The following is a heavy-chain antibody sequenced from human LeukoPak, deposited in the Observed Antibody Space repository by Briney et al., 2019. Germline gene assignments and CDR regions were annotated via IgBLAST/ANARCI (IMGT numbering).Heavy chain of an antibody. CDR2: ISHSGST. Sequence: PSETLSLTCAVYGGSFSGYYWSWIRQSPGKGLEWIGEISHSGSTYYNPSLKSRVTISLDASKNHFSLKLTSVTAADTAVYYCARGVSDQNWGQGTLVTVSS. J-gene: IGHJ4*02. CDR3: ARGVSDQN. V-gene: IGHV4-34*01. CDR1: GGSFSGYY.